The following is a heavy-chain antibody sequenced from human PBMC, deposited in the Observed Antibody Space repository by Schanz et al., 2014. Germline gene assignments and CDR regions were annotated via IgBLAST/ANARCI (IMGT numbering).Heavy chain of an antibody. Sequence: EVQLVEYGGGLVQPGESLRLSCAASGFTFSAYWMAWVRQAPGKGLEWVAAINQAASVQYYVDSVKGRFTISRDDAKNSHYLPMNSLRVEDTAVFYCVKIGYTHWSLDDWGQGILVTVSS. D-gene: IGHD6-13*01. CDR1: GFTFSAYW. CDR2: INQAASVQ. V-gene: IGHV3-7*01. J-gene: IGHJ4*02. CDR3: VKIGYTHWSLDD.